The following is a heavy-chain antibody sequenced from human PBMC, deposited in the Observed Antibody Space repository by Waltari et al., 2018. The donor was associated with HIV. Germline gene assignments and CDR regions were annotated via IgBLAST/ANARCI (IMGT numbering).Heavy chain of an antibody. V-gene: IGHV1-8*01. D-gene: IGHD1-1*01. CDR2: MNPNSGNT. CDR1: GYTFTSYD. J-gene: IGHJ4*02. CDR3: ARVFYWNEGGALDY. Sequence: QVQLVQSGAEVKTPGASVKVSCKASGYTFTSYDFNWVRQATGQGLEWMGGMNPNSGNTGYAQKFQGRVTMTRNTSRSTAYMELSSLRSEDTAVYYCARVFYWNEGGALDYWGQGTLVTVSS.